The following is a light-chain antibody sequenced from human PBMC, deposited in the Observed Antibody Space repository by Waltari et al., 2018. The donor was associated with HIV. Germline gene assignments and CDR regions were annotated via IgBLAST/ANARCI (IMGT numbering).Light chain of an antibody. CDR1: SSAVGRYNL. Sequence: QSALTQPASVSGSPGQSIPISCTGTSSAVGRYNLVSWYQQHPGKAPKLMISEVSKRPSGVSNRFSGSKSGNTASLTISGLQAEDEADYYCCSYAGSSTSVFGGGTKLTVL. V-gene: IGLV2-23*02. J-gene: IGLJ2*01. CDR2: EVS. CDR3: CSYAGSSTSV.